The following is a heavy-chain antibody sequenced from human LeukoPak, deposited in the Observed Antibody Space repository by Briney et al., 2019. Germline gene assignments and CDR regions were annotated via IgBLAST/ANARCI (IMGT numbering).Heavy chain of an antibody. D-gene: IGHD3-22*01. J-gene: IGHJ4*02. CDR1: GFPFSRYC. V-gene: IGHV3-33*01. CDR2: IWYDGSNK. CDR3: ARGTRYDSSGYYSQDLDY. Sequence: GSLEISCAGSGFPFSRYCMHWVRQAPGKGLEWAAVIWYDGSNKYYADSVKGRFTISRDNSKNTLYLQMNSLRAEDTAVYYCARGTRYDSSGYYSQDLDYWGQGTLVTVSS.